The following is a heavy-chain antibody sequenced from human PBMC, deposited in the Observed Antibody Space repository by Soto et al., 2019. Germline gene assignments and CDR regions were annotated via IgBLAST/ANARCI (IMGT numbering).Heavy chain of an antibody. CDR3: ARLQAAVPHY. Sequence: SETLSLTCTVSGGSVNSDSYYWGWIRQPPGKRLEWIGSIFYDGYTLYTPSLKSRVTISVDTSKNQFSLKLTSVAAADTAIYFCARLQAAVPHYWGQGILVTVSS. CDR1: GGSVNSDSYY. CDR2: IFYDGYT. D-gene: IGHD6-13*01. J-gene: IGHJ4*02. V-gene: IGHV4-39*01.